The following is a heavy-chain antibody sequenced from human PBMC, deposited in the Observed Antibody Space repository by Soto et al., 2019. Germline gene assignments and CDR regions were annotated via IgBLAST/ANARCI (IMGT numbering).Heavy chain of an antibody. CDR3: ARNSTWYKAGYFDY. CDR2: IYHSGST. Sequence: PSETLSLTCAVSGVSISSSNWWSWVRQPPGKGLEWIGEIYHSGSTNYNPSLKSRVTMSVDKSKNQFSLKLSSVTAADTAVYYCARNSTWYKAGYFDYWGQGTLVTVS. CDR1: GVSISSSNW. D-gene: IGHD6-13*01. V-gene: IGHV4-4*02. J-gene: IGHJ4*02.